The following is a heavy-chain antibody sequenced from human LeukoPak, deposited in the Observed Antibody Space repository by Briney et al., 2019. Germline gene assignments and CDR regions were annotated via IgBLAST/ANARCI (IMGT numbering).Heavy chain of an antibody. D-gene: IGHD3-9*01. J-gene: IGHJ4*02. CDR1: GGTFSSYA. V-gene: IGHV1-69*05. CDR2: HIPIFGTA. CDR3: ARDQYDILTGYRLDY. Sequence: SVKVSCKASGGTFSSYAISWVRQAPGQGLEWMGRHIPIFGTAIYAQKFQGRVTITTDESTSTAYMELSSLRSEDTAVYYCARDQYDILTGYRLDYWGQGTLVTVSS.